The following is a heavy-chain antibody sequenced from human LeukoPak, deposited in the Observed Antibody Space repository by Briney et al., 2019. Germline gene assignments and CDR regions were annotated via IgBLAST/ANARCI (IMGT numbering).Heavy chain of an antibody. Sequence: SETLSLTCTVSGYSISSGSYYWSWIRQPAGKGLEWIGRIYTSGSTNYNPSLKSRVTISVDTSKNQFSLKLSSVTAADTAVYYCARESLPYYYGSGSRWGQGTLVTVSS. D-gene: IGHD3-10*01. V-gene: IGHV4-61*02. CDR3: ARESLPYYYGSGSR. CDR2: IYTSGST. J-gene: IGHJ4*02. CDR1: GYSISSGSYY.